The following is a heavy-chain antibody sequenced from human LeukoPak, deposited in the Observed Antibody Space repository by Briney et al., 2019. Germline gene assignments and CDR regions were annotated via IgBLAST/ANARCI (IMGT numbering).Heavy chain of an antibody. D-gene: IGHD3-10*01. Sequence: GGSLRLSCAASGFTFSSHWMHWVRQVPGKGLVWVSRINSDGSSTSYADSVKGRFTISRNNAKNTLYVQMNSLRAEDTAVYYCSTGSGHAFDIWGRGTMVTVSS. J-gene: IGHJ3*02. V-gene: IGHV3-74*01. CDR2: INSDGSST. CDR1: GFTFSSHW. CDR3: STGSGHAFDI.